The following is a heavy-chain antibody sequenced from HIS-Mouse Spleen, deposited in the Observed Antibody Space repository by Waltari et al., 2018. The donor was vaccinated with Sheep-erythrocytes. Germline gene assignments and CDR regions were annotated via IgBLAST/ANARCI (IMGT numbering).Heavy chain of an antibody. CDR3: ARVEYSSSSEAFDI. CDR1: GGSFSGYY. D-gene: IGHD6-6*01. Sequence: QVQLQQWGAGLLKPSETLSLTCAVYGGSFSGYYWSWIRQPPGKGLEWIGEINQSGRTNYNPALKSRVTISVDTSKNQFSLKLSSVTAADTAVYYCARVEYSSSSEAFDIWGQGTMVTVSS. J-gene: IGHJ3*02. V-gene: IGHV4-34*01. CDR2: INQSGRT.